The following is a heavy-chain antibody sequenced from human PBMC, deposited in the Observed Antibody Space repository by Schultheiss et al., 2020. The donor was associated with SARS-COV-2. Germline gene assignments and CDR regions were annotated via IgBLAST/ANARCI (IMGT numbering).Heavy chain of an antibody. J-gene: IGHJ5*02. CDR3: ARSAGWFDP. CDR1: GYRFTDYW. CDR2: SNAGNGNT. V-gene: IGHV1/OR15-3*01. Sequence: ASVKVSCKASGYRFTDYWINWVRQAPGQGLEWMGWSNAGNGNTKYSQEFQGRVTMTRNTSISTAYMELSSLRSEDTAVYYCARSAGWFDPWGQGTLVTVSS.